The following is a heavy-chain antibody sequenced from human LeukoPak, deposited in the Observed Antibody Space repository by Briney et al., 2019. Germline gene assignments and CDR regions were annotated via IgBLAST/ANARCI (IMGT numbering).Heavy chain of an antibody. Sequence: ASVKVSCKASGYTFTGYYMHWVRQAPGQGLEWMGRINPNSGGTNYAQKFQGRVTMTRDTSISTAYMELSRLRSDDTAVYYCARPYDRRGYWLHAFDIWGQGTMVTVSS. J-gene: IGHJ3*02. CDR1: GYTFTGYY. V-gene: IGHV1-2*06. CDR2: INPNSGGT. D-gene: IGHD3-22*01. CDR3: ARPYDRRGYWLHAFDI.